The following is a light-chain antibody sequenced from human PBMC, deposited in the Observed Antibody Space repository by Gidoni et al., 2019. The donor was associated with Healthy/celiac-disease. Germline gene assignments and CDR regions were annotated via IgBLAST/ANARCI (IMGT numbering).Light chain of an antibody. CDR1: QSVVYSSNNKNY. Sequence: IVMTQSPDSLAVSLGKRATINCKSRQSVVYSSNNKNYLAWYQQKPGQPPKLLIYWASTRESGVPDRFSGSGSGTEFTLTISSLQAEDVAVYYCQQYYSTPLTFGGGTKVEIK. CDR2: WAS. CDR3: QQYYSTPLT. J-gene: IGKJ4*01. V-gene: IGKV4-1*01.